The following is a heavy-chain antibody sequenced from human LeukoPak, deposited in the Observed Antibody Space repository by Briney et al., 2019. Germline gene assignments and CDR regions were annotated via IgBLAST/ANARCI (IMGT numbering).Heavy chain of an antibody. V-gene: IGHV1-69*05. D-gene: IGHD6-19*01. CDR3: ARVSGWYPYFDY. Sequence: GASVKVSCKASGGTFSSYAIGWVRQAPGQGLEWMGGIIPIFGTANYAQKFQGRVTITRDTSASTAYMELSSLRSEDTAVYYCARVSGWYPYFDYWGQGTLVTVSS. J-gene: IGHJ4*02. CDR1: GGTFSSYA. CDR2: IIPIFGTA.